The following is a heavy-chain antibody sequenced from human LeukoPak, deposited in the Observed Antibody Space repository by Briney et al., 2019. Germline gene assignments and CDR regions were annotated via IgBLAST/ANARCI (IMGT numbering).Heavy chain of an antibody. D-gene: IGHD3-22*01. CDR1: GFTFSSYS. CDR2: ISSSSSYI. J-gene: IGHJ4*02. V-gene: IGHV3-21*01. Sequence: GGSLRLSCAASGFTFSSYSMNWVRQAPGKGLEWVSSISSSSSYIYYADSVKGRFTISRDNAKNSLYLQMNSLRAEDTAVYYCARVISPYYDSSGYLDYWGQGTLVTVTS. CDR3: ARVISPYYDSSGYLDY.